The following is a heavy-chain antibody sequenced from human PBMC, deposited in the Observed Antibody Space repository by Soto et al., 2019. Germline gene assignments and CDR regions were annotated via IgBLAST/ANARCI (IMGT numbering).Heavy chain of an antibody. CDR1: GFTFSSYS. J-gene: IGHJ6*02. CDR2: ISSSSSYI. V-gene: IGHV3-21*01. Sequence: PGGSLRLSCAASGFTFSSYSMNWVRQAPGKGLEWVSSISSSSSYIYYADSVKGRFTISRDNAKNSLYLQMKSLRAEDTAVYYCARAGSGLIQPWVDYYYYGMDVWGQGTTVTVSS. D-gene: IGHD5-18*01. CDR3: ARAGSGLIQPWVDYYYYGMDV.